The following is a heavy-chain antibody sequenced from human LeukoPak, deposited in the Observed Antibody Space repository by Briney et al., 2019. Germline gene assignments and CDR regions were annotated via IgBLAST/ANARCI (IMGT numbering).Heavy chain of an antibody. J-gene: IGHJ5*02. CDR1: GGSFSGYY. CDR2: INHSGST. CDR3: ARGGYCSGGSCYSAAQYNWFDP. V-gene: IGHV4-34*01. Sequence: KPSETLSLTCAVYGGSFSGYYWSWIRQPPGKGLEWIGEINHSGSTNYNPSLKSRVTISVDTSKNQFSLKLSSVTAADTAVYYCARGGYCSGGSCYSAAQYNWFDPWGQGTLVTVSS. D-gene: IGHD2-15*01.